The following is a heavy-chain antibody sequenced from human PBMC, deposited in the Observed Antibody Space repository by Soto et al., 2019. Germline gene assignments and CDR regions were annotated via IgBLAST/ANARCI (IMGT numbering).Heavy chain of an antibody. CDR2: ISGSGGSR. CDR1: GFTFNSYA. Sequence: EVQLLESGGGLVQPGGSLRLSCIASGFTFNSYAMSWVRQAPGKGLEWVSGISGSGGSRYYADSVKGRFTISRANSKTTLYLQMNSLRAEDTAVYYCAKKYYYDSVGYCSRDGFDIWGQGTLVTVSS. J-gene: IGHJ3*02. D-gene: IGHD3-22*01. CDR3: AKKYYYDSVGYCSRDGFDI. V-gene: IGHV3-23*01.